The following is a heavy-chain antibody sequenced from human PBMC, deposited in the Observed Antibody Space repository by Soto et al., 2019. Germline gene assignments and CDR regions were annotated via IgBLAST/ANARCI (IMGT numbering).Heavy chain of an antibody. CDR1: GFTFSSYS. CDR3: AREERGVGWDFDY. Sequence: EVQLVESGGGLVKPGGSLRLSCAASGFTFSSYSMNWVRQAPGKGLEWVSSISSSSSYIYYADSVKGRFTISRDNANNSLYLQMNSVRAEDTAVYYCAREERGVGWDFDYWGQGTLVTVSS. J-gene: IGHJ4*02. CDR2: ISSSSSYI. D-gene: IGHD6-19*01. V-gene: IGHV3-21*01.